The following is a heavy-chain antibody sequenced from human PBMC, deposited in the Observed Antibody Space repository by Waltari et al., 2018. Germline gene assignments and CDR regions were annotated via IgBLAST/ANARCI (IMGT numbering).Heavy chain of an antibody. CDR3: ARVSYYDFWSGYYYYYYGMDV. V-gene: IGHV1-8*03. J-gene: IGHJ6*02. D-gene: IGHD3-3*01. CDR2: MNPNSGNT. Sequence: WMGWMNPNSGNTGYAQKFQGRVTITRNTSISTAYMELSSLRSEDTAVYYCARVSYYDFWSGYYYYYYGMDVWGQGTTVTVSS.